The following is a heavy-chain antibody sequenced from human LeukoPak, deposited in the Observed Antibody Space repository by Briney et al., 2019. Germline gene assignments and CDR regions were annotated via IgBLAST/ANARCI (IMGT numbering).Heavy chain of an antibody. CDR1: GFAFSSYA. CDR2: ISGSGGST. Sequence: PGGSLRLSCAASGFAFSSYAMSWVRQAPGKGLEWVSAISGSGGSTYYADSVKGRFTISRDNSKNTLYLQMNSLRAEDTAVYYCARPPTEYYYDSSGYPNWFDPWGQGTLVTVSS. CDR3: ARPPTEYYYDSSGYPNWFDP. J-gene: IGHJ5*02. V-gene: IGHV3-23*01. D-gene: IGHD3-22*01.